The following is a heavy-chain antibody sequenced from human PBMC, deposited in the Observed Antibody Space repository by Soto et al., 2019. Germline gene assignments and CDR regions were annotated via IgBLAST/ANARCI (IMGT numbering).Heavy chain of an antibody. Sequence: PSATLSLTCTVSGGSISNYYCNWIRQPAGKGLEWIGRIDTSGSTNYNPSLKGRVTMSVDTSKQEFSLKLSSVTAADTALYYCSLGGQDFWSGPFDYWGRGALVTGS. J-gene: IGHJ4*02. CDR1: GGSISNYY. CDR2: IDTSGST. D-gene: IGHD3-3*01. V-gene: IGHV4-4*07. CDR3: SLGGQDFWSGPFDY.